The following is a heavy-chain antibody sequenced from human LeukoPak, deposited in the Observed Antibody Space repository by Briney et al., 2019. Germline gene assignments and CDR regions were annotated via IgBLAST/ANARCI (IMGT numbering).Heavy chain of an antibody. D-gene: IGHD6-13*01. Sequence: GESLKISCKGSGYSFTSYWIGWVRQMPGKGLEWMGIIYPGDSDTRYSPSFQGQVTISADKSISTAHLQWSSLKASDTAMYYCARPKVYSSSWYDAFDIWAKGQWSPSLQ. CDR1: GYSFTSYW. V-gene: IGHV5-51*01. CDR2: IYPGDSDT. CDR3: ARPKVYSSSWYDAFDI. J-gene: IGHJ3*02.